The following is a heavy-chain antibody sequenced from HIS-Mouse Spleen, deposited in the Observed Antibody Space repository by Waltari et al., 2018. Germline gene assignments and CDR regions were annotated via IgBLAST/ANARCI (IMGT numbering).Heavy chain of an antibody. D-gene: IGHD6-13*01. J-gene: IGHJ2*01. CDR2: IYYSGST. CDR3: AREIPYSSSWYDWYFDL. CDR1: GCPISSSSYT. V-gene: IGHV4-39*07. Sequence: QLQLQESGPGLVKPSETLSLTSTVSGCPISSSSYTWGWIRQPPGKGLEWIGSIYYSGSTYYNPSLKSRVTISVDTSKNQFSLKLSSVTAADTAVYYCAREIPYSSSWYDWYFDLWGRGTLVTVSS.